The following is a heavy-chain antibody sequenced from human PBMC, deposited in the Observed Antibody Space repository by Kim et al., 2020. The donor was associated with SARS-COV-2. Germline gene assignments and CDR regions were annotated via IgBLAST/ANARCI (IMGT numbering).Heavy chain of an antibody. J-gene: IGHJ4*02. CDR3: LKGGWAWIWDY. CDR1: GFTFTGHA. Sequence: GGSLRLSCTTSGFTFTGHAMSWVRQAPGKGLEWVSSIDGIDGTTYYVDSVKGRFSISRDDSKNTLYLQMSALRADDTAASYCLKGGWAWIWDYLFQGTLV. V-gene: IGHV3-23*01. CDR2: IDGIDGTT. D-gene: IGHD1-26*01.